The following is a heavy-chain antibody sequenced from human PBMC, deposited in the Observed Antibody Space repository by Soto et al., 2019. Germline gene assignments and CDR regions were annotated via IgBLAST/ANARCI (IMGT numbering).Heavy chain of an antibody. CDR2: ISTYNGDT. CDR3: ATSLNWNYDYYYMDV. V-gene: IGHV1-18*01. Sequence: QIHLVQSGGEVKKPGASVRVSCKASADTFTSYDISWVRQAPGQGLEWVGWISTYNGDTNYAQKLQDRVSMTTDTSTSTDYMELRSLRSDDTAVYYCATSLNWNYDYYYMDVWGKGTTVTVSS. D-gene: IGHD1-1*01. CDR1: ADTFTSYD. J-gene: IGHJ6*03.